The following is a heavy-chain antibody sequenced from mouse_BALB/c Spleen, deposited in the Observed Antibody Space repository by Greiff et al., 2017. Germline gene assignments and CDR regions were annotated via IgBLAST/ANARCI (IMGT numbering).Heavy chain of an antibody. CDR1: GFTFSSYT. J-gene: IGHJ2*01. V-gene: IGHV5-12-2*01. CDR3: ARQTELRRFYFDY. Sequence: EVMLVESGGGLVQPGGSLKLSCAASGFTFSSYTMSWVRQTPEKRLEWVAYISNGGGSTYYPDTVKGRFTISRDNAKNTLYLQMSSLKSEDTAMYYCARQTELRRFYFDYWGQGTTLTVSS. D-gene: IGHD4-1*01. CDR2: ISNGGGST.